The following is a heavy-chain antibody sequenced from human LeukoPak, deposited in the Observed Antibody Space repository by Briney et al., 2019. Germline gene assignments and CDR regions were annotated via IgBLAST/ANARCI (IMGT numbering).Heavy chain of an antibody. J-gene: IGHJ4*02. CDR2: ISFDGRSE. Sequence: GGSLRLSCAASGFTFSSYSMNWVRQAPGKGLEWVALISFDGRSENYTDSVKGRFSISRDNSRNTLYLQMNSLRAGDTAVYFCASLGGGFFGEFFQRPSDYWGQGTLVTVSS. CDR1: GFTFSSYS. CDR3: ASLGGGFFGEFFQRPSDY. D-gene: IGHD3-10*01. V-gene: IGHV3-30*03.